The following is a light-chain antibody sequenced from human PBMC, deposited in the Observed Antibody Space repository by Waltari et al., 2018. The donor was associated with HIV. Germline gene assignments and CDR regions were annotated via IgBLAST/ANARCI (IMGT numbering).Light chain of an antibody. CDR3: QSYDSSLGGSKV. CDR1: SPNIGAGYD. Sequence: QSVLTQPPSVSGAPGQRVTISCTGSSPNIGAGYDVHWYQQLPGTAPKLLIYGNSNRPSVVPDRFSGSKSGTSASLAITGLQAEDEADYYCQSYDSSLGGSKVFGGGTKLTVL. CDR2: GNS. V-gene: IGLV1-40*01. J-gene: IGLJ2*01.